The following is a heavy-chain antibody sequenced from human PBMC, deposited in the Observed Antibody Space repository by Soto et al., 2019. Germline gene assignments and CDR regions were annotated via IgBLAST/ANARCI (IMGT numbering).Heavy chain of an antibody. V-gene: IGHV1-2*04. J-gene: IGHJ2*01. CDR3: ARDYCGGDCPGIWYFDL. CDR1: GYTFTGYY. CDR2: INPNSGDT. Sequence: QVQLEQSGAEVKKPGASVKVSCKASGYTFTGYYIHWVRQAPGQGLEWMGWINPNSGDTKDAQKFQGWVTMTRDASISTAYMELSRLKSDDTAVYYCARDYCGGDCPGIWYFDLWGRGTLVTVSS. D-gene: IGHD2-21*01.